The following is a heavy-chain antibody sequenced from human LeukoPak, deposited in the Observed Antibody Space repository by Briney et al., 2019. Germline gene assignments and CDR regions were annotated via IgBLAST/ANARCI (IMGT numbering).Heavy chain of an antibody. J-gene: IGHJ5*02. CDR1: GFXFSSYG. CDR3: LPPLWFGELGNWFDP. CDR2: ISYDGSNK. Sequence: GGSLRLSCAASGFXFSSYGIHWVRQAPGKGLKWVAVISYDGSNKYYADSVKGRFTISRDNSKNTLYLQMNSLRAEDTAVYYCLPPLWFGELGNWFDPWGQGTLVTVSS. V-gene: IGHV3-30*03. D-gene: IGHD3-10*01.